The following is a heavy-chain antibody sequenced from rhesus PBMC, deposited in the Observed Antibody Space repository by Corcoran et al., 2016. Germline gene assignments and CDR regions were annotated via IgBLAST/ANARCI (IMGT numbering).Heavy chain of an antibody. J-gene: IGHJ6*01. V-gene: IGHV4-173*01. D-gene: IGHD3-9*01. CDR2: ISGSGGST. CDR1: GGSISSNY. Sequence: QLQLQESGPGLVKPSETLSLTCAVSGGSISSNYWSWIRQPPGKGLEWIGRISGSGGSTDYNPSLRSRVTISTDTSKNQFSLKLSSVTAADTAVYYCARDAPHYEDDYGYYYTTGLDSWGQGVVVTVSS. CDR3: ARDAPHYEDDYGYYYTTGLDS.